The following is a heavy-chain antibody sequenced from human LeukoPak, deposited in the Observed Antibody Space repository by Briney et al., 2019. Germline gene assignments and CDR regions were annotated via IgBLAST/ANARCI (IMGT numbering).Heavy chain of an antibody. CDR1: GGSISSGDYY. V-gene: IGHV4-30-4*08. Sequence: SETLSLTCTVSGGSISSGDYYWSWIRQPPGKGLEWIGYIYYSGSTYYNPSLKSRVTISVDTSKNQFSLKLSSVTAADTAVYYCARVVVVPAAMAFDYWGQGTLVTVSS. CDR3: ARVVVVPAAMAFDY. J-gene: IGHJ4*02. D-gene: IGHD2-2*01. CDR2: IYYSGST.